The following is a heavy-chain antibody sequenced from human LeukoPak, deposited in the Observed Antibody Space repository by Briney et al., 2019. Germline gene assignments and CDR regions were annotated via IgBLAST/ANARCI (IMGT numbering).Heavy chain of an antibody. D-gene: IGHD1-26*01. CDR3: ARTGGSQGGNY. J-gene: IGHJ4*02. V-gene: IGHV3-23*01. CDR2: ISDSGAST. Sequence: TGGSLRLSCAASGFTFKNYAMSWVRQAPGEGLELVSSISDSGASTYYADSVKGRFTISRDNSKNTLYLQMNSLRAKDTAVYYCARTGGSQGGNYWGQGTLVTVSS. CDR1: GFTFKNYA.